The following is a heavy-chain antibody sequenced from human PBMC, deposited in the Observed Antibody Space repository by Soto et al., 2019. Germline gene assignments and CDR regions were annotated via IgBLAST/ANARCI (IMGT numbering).Heavy chain of an antibody. CDR3: AKDYCSSTSCFYNWFDP. J-gene: IGHJ5*02. V-gene: IGHV3-30*18. D-gene: IGHD2-2*01. CDR2: ISYDGSNK. Sequence: QVQLVESGGGVVQPGRSLRLSCAASGFTFSSYGMHWVRQAPGKGLEWVAVISYDGSNKYYADSVKGRFTISRDNSKNTLYLQMNSLRAEDTAVYYCAKDYCSSTSCFYNWFDPWGQGTLVTVSS. CDR1: GFTFSSYG.